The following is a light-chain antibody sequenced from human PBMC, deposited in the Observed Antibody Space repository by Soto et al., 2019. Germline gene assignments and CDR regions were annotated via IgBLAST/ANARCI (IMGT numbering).Light chain of an antibody. V-gene: IGKV1-33*01. J-gene: IGKJ5*01. CDR3: QQSYSTPIT. CDR1: QDISNY. CDR2: DAS. Sequence: DIQMTQSPSSLSASVGDRVTITCQASQDISNYLNWYQQKPGKAPKLLIYDASNLETGVPSRFSGSGSGTDFTFTISSLQPEDIATYSCQQSYSTPITFGQGTRLEIK.